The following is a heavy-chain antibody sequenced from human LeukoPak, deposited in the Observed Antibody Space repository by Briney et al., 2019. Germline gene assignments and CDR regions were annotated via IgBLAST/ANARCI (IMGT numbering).Heavy chain of an antibody. CDR3: ITWGGSFSRY. V-gene: IGHV3-15*01. CDR1: GFTFSSAW. J-gene: IGHJ4*02. Sequence: GGSLRLSWAVSGFTFSSAWMAWVRQAPGKGLEWLGRIKNKSDGGTADSAEPVKGRFTISRDDSKSTLYLQMNSLGTEDTGVYYCITWGGSFSRYWGQGTLVTVSS. D-gene: IGHD1-26*01. CDR2: IKNKSDGGTA.